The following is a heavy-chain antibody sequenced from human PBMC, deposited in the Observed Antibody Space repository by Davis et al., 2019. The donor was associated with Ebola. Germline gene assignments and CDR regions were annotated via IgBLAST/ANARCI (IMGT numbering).Heavy chain of an antibody. CDR1: GFRLSDYS. V-gene: IGHV3-48*01. CDR2: ISSRSDTT. Sequence: GGSLRLSCAASGFRLSDYSMNWVRQAPGKRLEWVSYISSRSDTTYYADSVKGRFTISRDNAKNSLFLQMNSLRAEDTAVYYCVRDPALVVTGGGWFFGLWGRGTLVTVSS. CDR3: VRDPALVVTGGGWFFGL. J-gene: IGHJ2*01. D-gene: IGHD2-21*02.